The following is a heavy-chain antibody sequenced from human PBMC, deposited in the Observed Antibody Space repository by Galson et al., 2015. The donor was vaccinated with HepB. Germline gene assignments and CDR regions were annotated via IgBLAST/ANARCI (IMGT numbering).Heavy chain of an antibody. CDR2: IYYSGST. CDR3: ARAAGPKNRFDY. CDR1: GGSISSYY. J-gene: IGHJ4*02. Sequence: SETLSLTCTVSGGSISSYYWSWIRQPPGKGLEWIGYIYYSGSTNYNPSLKSRITISVDTSKNQFSLKLSSVTAADTAVYYCARAAGPKNRFDYWGQGTLVTVSS. V-gene: IGHV4-59*01. D-gene: IGHD6-13*01.